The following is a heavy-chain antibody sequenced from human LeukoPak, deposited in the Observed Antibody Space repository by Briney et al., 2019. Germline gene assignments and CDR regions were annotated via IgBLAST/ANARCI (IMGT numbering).Heavy chain of an antibody. CDR2: FDPEDGET. CDR1: GYSLTELS. D-gene: IGHD6-19*01. V-gene: IGHV1-24*01. Sequence: ASVKVSCEVSGYSLTELSMHWVRQAPGKGLEWMGGFDPEDGETIYTQKFQGRVTMTEDTSTDTAYMELSSLRSDDTAVYYCAREKTYSSGWYHPQHYYYYYMDVWGKGTTVTVSS. CDR3: AREKTYSSGWYHPQHYYYYYMDV. J-gene: IGHJ6*03.